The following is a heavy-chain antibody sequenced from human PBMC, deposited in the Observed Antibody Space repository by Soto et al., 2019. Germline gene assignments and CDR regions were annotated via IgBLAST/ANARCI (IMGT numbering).Heavy chain of an antibody. D-gene: IGHD2-21*02. J-gene: IGHJ4*02. V-gene: IGHV3-48*01. CDR1: GFTFSSYS. Sequence: EVQLVESGGGLVQPGGSLRLSCAASGFTFSSYSMNWVRQAPGKGLEWVSYISSSSSTIYYADSVKGRFTISRDNAKNSLYLQMTSLRAEDTAVYYCARLVTVTGDYWGQGTLVTVSS. CDR3: ARLVTVTGDY. CDR2: ISSSSSTI.